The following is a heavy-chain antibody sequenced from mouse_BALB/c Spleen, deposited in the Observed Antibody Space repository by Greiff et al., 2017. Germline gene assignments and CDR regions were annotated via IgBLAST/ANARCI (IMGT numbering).Heavy chain of an antibody. Sequence: DVKLVESGGGLVKPGGSLKLSCAASGFTFSSYAMSWVRQTPEKRLEWVATISSGGSYTYYPDSVKGRFTISRDNAKNTLYLQMSSLRSEDTAMYYCVRYDDAMDYWGQGTSVTVSS. V-gene: IGHV5-9-3*01. J-gene: IGHJ4*01. CDR3: VRYDDAMDY. CDR2: ISSGGSYT. CDR1: GFTFSSYA. D-gene: IGHD2-14*01.